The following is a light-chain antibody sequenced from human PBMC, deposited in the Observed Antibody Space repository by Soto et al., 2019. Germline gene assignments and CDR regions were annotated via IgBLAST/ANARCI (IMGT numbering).Light chain of an antibody. CDR3: AAWDDSLNGYV. V-gene: IGLV1-44*01. Sequence: SVLRQPPSASGTPGQMVTISCSGSSSNIGSNTVNWYQQLPGTAPKLLIYSNNQRPSGVPDRFSGSKSGTSASLAISGLQSEDEADYYCAAWDDSLNGYVFGTGTKVTVL. CDR2: SNN. J-gene: IGLJ1*01. CDR1: SSNIGSNT.